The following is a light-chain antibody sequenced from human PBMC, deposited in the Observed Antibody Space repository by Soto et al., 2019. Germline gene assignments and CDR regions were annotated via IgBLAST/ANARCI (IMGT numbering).Light chain of an antibody. CDR1: SGHSSYA. Sequence: QSVLTQSPSASASLGASVKLTCTLSSGHSSYAIAWHQQQPEKGPRYLMKLNSDGSHSKGDGIPDRFSGSSSGAERHLTISSLQSADEADYYCQTWGTAIHDVVFGGGTKLTVL. V-gene: IGLV4-69*01. J-gene: IGLJ2*01. CDR3: QTWGTAIHDVV. CDR2: LNSDGSH.